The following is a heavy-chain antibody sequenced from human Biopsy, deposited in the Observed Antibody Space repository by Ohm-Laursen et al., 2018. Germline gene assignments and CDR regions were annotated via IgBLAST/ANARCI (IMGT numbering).Heavy chain of an antibody. CDR3: ARGRRHCSGTCSRWYFDL. J-gene: IGHJ2*01. CDR1: GFPFTRYY. CDR2: IALDSGNT. Sequence: ASVKVSCKASGFPFTRYYLHWVRQAPGQGLEWMGWIALDSGNTKYAQKFQGRVTLTRDTSISTAYMDLSRLRSDDTAVYYCARGRRHCSGTCSRWYFDLWGRGTLVTVSS. V-gene: IGHV1-2*02. D-gene: IGHD2-2*01.